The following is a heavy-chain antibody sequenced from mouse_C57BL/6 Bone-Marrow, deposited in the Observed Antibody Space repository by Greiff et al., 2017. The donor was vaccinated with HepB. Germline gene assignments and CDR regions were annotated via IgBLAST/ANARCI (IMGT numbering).Heavy chain of an antibody. CDR1: GYTFTSYW. Sequence: HLQQPGAELVKPGASVKLSCKASGYTFTSYWMQWVKQRPGQGLEWIGEIDPSDSYTNYNQKFKGKATLTVDTSSSTAYMQLSSLTSEDSAVYYCARSFAYWGQGTLVTVSA. V-gene: IGHV1-50*01. J-gene: IGHJ3*01. CDR3: ARSFAY. CDR2: IDPSDSYT.